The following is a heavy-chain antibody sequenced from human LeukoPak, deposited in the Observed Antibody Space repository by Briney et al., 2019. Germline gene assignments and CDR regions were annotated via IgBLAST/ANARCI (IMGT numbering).Heavy chain of an antibody. CDR2: IKQDGSEK. D-gene: IGHD4-17*01. J-gene: IGHJ4*02. CDR1: GFTFSSYA. V-gene: IGHV3-7*01. CDR3: ARDQAAYTVTTLYYFDY. Sequence: GGSLRLSCAASGFTFSSYAMSWVRQAPGKGLEWVANIKQDGSEKYYVDSVKGRFTISRDNAKNSLYLQMNSLRAEDTAVYYCARDQAAYTVTTLYYFDYWGQGTLVTVSS.